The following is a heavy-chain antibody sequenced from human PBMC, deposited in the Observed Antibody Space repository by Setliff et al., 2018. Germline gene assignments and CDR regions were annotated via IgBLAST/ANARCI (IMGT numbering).Heavy chain of an antibody. J-gene: IGHJ6*02. CDR3: AYGMDV. CDR1: GYTFTSYG. CDR2: IYPSGGTT. Sequence: ASVKVSCKASGYTFTSYGISWVRQAPGQGLEWMGIIYPSGGTTSYAQKFQGRVTMTRDTSTSTAYMELSSLRSEDTAVYYCAYGMDVWGQGTTVTVSS. V-gene: IGHV1-46*01.